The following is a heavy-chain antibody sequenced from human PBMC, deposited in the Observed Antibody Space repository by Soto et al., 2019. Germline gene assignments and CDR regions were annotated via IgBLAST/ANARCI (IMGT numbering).Heavy chain of an antibody. J-gene: IGHJ5*02. CDR2: IYYSGST. CDR1: GGSISGSSYY. V-gene: IGHV4-39*01. CDR3: ASPKIAFYNWFDP. Sequence: SETLSLTCTVSGGSISGSSYYWGWIRQPPGKGLEWIGSIYYSGSTYYNPSLKSRVTISVDTSKNQFSLKLSSVTAADTAVYYCASPKIAFYNWFDPWGQGTLVTVS. D-gene: IGHD3-3*02.